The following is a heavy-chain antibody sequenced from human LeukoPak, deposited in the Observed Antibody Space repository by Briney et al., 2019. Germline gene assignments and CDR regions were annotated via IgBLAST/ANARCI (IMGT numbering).Heavy chain of an antibody. D-gene: IGHD4-17*01. CDR2: INHSGST. V-gene: IGHV4-34*01. Sequence: SETLSLTCAVYGGSFSGYYWSWFCQPPGKGLEWIGEINHSGSTNYNPSLKSRVTISVDTSKNQFSLKLSSVTAADTAVYYCARDYDGNYFDYWGQGTLVTVSS. CDR3: ARDYDGNYFDY. CDR1: GGSFSGYY. J-gene: IGHJ4*02.